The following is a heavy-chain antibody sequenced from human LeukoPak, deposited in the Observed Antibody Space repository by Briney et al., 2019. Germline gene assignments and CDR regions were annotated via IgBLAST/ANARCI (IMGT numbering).Heavy chain of an antibody. Sequence: GGSLRLSCAASGFTFDEYVMHWVRQAPGKGLEWVSLISGDGGSAYYAGSVKGRFTISRDNSKNSLYLQMNSLRTEDTALYYCAKGGIVGAITIDYWGQGTLVTVSS. V-gene: IGHV3-43*02. CDR2: ISGDGGSA. CDR3: AKGGIVGAITIDY. CDR1: GFTFDEYV. J-gene: IGHJ4*02. D-gene: IGHD1-26*01.